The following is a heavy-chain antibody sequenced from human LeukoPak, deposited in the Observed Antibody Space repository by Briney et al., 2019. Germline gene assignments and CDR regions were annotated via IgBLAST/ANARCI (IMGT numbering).Heavy chain of an antibody. CDR3: TREEGGKHSYGL. V-gene: IGHV3-21*06. CDR2: ISSSGLYI. CDR1: GFTVSSYS. D-gene: IGHD5-18*01. Sequence: PGESLRLSCAASGFTVSSYSIHWVRLAPGRGLEWVSSISSSGLYIYYADSVKGRFTISRDLAQNSVYLQMNSLRAEDTALYYCTREEGGKHSYGLWGQGTLVTVSS. J-gene: IGHJ4*02.